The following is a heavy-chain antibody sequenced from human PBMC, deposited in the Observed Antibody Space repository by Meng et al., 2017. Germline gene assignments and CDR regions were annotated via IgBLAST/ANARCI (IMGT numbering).Heavy chain of an antibody. CDR3: ARVKQQLVRAFDY. CDR1: GGSISSSNW. J-gene: IGHJ4*02. CDR2: IYHSGST. V-gene: IGHV4-4*02. D-gene: IGHD6-13*01. Sequence: GSLRLSCAVSGGSISSSNWWSWVRQPPGKGLEWIGEIYHSGSTNYNPSLKSRVTISVDKSKNQFSLKLSSVTAADTAVYYCARVKQQLVRAFDYWGQGTRVTVSS.